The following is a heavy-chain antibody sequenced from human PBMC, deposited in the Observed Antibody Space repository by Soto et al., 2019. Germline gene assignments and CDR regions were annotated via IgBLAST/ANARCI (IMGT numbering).Heavy chain of an antibody. J-gene: IGHJ4*02. D-gene: IGHD1-7*01. V-gene: IGHV3-15*07. CDR2: IKSIVDGGTT. CDR1: DLTFSKTW. CDR3: SIVGSITATRTPFDC. Sequence: GGSLRLSCAASDLTFSKTWMNWGRKAPGKGLEWVGRIKSIVDGGTTDYAVPVKGRFTISRDDSKNTVYLQMNSLKIEDTAVYYCSIVGSITATRTPFDCWGQGSLVTVSS.